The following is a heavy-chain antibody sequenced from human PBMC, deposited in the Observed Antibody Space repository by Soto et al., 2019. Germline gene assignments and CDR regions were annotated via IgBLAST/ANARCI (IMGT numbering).Heavy chain of an antibody. D-gene: IGHD3-22*01. CDR3: VSFPIHYDSSGSQYAFDI. CDR1: GYTLTELS. CDR2: FDPEDGET. V-gene: IGHV1-24*01. J-gene: IGHJ3*02. Sequence: GASVKVSCKVSGYTLTELSMHWVRQAPGKGLEWMGGFDPEDGETIYAQKFQGRVTMTEDTSTDTSYMELSSLRSEDTAVYYFVSFPIHYDSSGSQYAFDIWGQGTMVTVSS.